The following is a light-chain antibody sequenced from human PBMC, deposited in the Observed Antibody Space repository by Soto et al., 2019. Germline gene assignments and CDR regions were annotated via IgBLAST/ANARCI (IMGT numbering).Light chain of an antibody. V-gene: IGLV2-14*01. CDR2: EDS. Sequence: QSALTQPASVSGSPGQSITISCTGTSRDVGNYNYVSWYQQDPGKAPKLIIYEDSNRPSGVSSRFSGSKSDNTASLTISGLQAEDEADYYCSSYTSTSTLYVFGTGTKVTVL. J-gene: IGLJ1*01. CDR1: SRDVGNYNY. CDR3: SSYTSTSTLYV.